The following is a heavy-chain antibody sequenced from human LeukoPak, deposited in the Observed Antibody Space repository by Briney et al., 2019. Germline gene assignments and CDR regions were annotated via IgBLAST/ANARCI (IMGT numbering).Heavy chain of an antibody. J-gene: IGHJ4*02. CDR2: IIPIFGIA. V-gene: IGHV1-69*04. CDR1: GGTFSSYA. Sequence: SVKVSCKASGGTFSSYAISWVRQAPGQGLEWMGRIIPIFGIANYAQKFQGRVTITADKSTSTAYMELSSLRSEDTAVYYCARVQYDSCGYPYFDYWGQGTLVTVSS. CDR3: ARVQYDSCGYPYFDY. D-gene: IGHD3-22*01.